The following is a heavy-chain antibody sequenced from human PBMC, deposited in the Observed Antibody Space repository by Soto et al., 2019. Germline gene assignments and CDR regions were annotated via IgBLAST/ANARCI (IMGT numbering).Heavy chain of an antibody. Sequence: PSETLSLTCTVSGGSISSSSYYWGWIRQPPGKGLEWIGSIYYSGSTYYNPSLKSRVTISVDTSKNQFSLKLSSVTAADTAVYYCARHGYYYGSGSYPYFDYWGQGTLVTVSS. CDR2: IYYSGST. V-gene: IGHV4-39*01. J-gene: IGHJ4*02. CDR3: ARHGYYYGSGSYPYFDY. D-gene: IGHD3-10*01. CDR1: GGSISSSSYY.